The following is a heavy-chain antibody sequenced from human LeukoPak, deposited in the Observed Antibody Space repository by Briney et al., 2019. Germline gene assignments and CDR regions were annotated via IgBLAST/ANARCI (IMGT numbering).Heavy chain of an antibody. CDR1: GFTFEDYG. J-gene: IGHJ5*02. CDR2: INWNGGST. V-gene: IGHV3-20*04. D-gene: IGHD2-2*01. CDR3: ARVVTAAWDWFDP. Sequence: GGSLRLSCEASGFTFEDYGMSWVRQAPGKGLEWVSGINWNGGSTGYADSVKGRFTISRDNAKNSLYLQMNSLRADDTAVYYCARVVTAAWDWFDPWGQGTLVTVSS.